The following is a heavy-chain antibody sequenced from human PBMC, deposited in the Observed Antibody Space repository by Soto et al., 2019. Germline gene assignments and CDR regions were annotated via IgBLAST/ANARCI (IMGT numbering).Heavy chain of an antibody. Sequence: GSLRLSCAASGFTFSSYDMSWVRQAPGKGLEWVSAISTSGGSTYYADSVKGRFTISRDNSKNTLYLQMNSLSAEDTAIYYCAKTWRQLASVDSWGQGTLVTVPQ. CDR2: ISTSGGST. D-gene: IGHD6-6*01. V-gene: IGHV3-23*01. CDR1: GFTFSSYD. CDR3: AKTWRQLASVDS. J-gene: IGHJ4*02.